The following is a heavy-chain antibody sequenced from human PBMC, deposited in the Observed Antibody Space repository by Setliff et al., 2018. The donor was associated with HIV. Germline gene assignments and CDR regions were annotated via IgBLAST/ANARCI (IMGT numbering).Heavy chain of an antibody. CDR1: GDSISSGGYY. Sequence: SETLSLTCAVSGDSISSGGYYWSWIRQHPGKGLEWIGYIFYSGNTCFNPSLKSRVTISVDTSKNQFSLKLSSVTAADTAVYYCARGAAYYYDSCGWGDAFDIWGQGTMVTVSS. CDR2: IFYSGNT. CDR3: ARGAAYYYDSCGWGDAFDI. V-gene: IGHV4-31*11. J-gene: IGHJ3*02. D-gene: IGHD3-22*01.